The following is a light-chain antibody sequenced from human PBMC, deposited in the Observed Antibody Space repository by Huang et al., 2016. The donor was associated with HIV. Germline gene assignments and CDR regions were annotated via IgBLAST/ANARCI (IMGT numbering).Light chain of an antibody. Sequence: EIVMTQSPATLSVSPGERATLSCRASQSVSSNLAWFQPKPGRAPRLLIYDASIRPFDIPARFSGSGSGTEFTLTISGLQSEDFAVYYCHQYNNWPPTWTFGQGTKVEIK. V-gene: IGKV3-15*01. CDR3: HQYNNWPPTWT. CDR1: QSVSSN. CDR2: DAS. J-gene: IGKJ1*01.